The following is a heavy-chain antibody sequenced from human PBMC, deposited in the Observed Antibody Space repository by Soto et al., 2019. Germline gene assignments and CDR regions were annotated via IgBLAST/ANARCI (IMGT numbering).Heavy chain of an antibody. V-gene: IGHV4-59*08. CDR3: ARHSQWMAQPTAYFDL. CDR2: VYYSGST. J-gene: IGHJ2*01. D-gene: IGHD6-19*01. Sequence: QVQLQESGPGLVKPSETLSLTCTASGGSISGYYWSWIRQPPGQGLECIGYVYYSGSTYYNPSLKSRVTISVATSKNQFSLRLNSVTAADTAVYYCARHSQWMAQPTAYFDLWGRGTLVTVSS. CDR1: GGSISGYY.